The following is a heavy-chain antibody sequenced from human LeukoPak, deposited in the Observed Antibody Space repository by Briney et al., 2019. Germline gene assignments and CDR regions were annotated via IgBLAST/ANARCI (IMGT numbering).Heavy chain of an antibody. CDR3: ARRDVSTRHFDY. J-gene: IGHJ4*02. CDR2: IIPMLNKV. Sequence: SVKVSCKASGGTFSGYSISWVRRAPGQGPEWMGGIIPMLNKVNYAQKFQGRVTITADESTTTAYMELSSLISDDTALYYCARRDVSTRHFDYWGQGTLVTVSS. D-gene: IGHD5/OR15-5a*01. CDR1: GGTFSGYS. V-gene: IGHV1-69*10.